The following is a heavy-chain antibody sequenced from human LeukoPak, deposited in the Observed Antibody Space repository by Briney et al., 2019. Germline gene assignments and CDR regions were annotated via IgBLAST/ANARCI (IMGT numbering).Heavy chain of an antibody. CDR1: GYSSTGYY. Sequence: ASVKVSCKASGYSSTGYYMHWVRQAPGQGLEWMGWINPNSGGTNYAQKFQGRVTMTRDTSISTAYMELSRLRSDDTAVYYCARDDILTGYLYWGQGTLVTVSS. J-gene: IGHJ4*02. CDR2: INPNSGGT. V-gene: IGHV1-2*02. D-gene: IGHD3-9*01. CDR3: ARDDILTGYLY.